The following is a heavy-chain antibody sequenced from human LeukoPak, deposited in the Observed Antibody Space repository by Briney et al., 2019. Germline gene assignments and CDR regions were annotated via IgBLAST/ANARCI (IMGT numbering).Heavy chain of an antibody. J-gene: IGHJ6*02. V-gene: IGHV3-9*01. CDR1: GFTFDDYA. D-gene: IGHD6-19*01. CDR2: ISWNSGSI. CDR3: AKGGIAVAGTDYYYGMDV. Sequence: PGRSLRLSCAASGFTFDDYAMHWVRQAPGKGLEWVSGISWNSGSIGYADSVKGRFTISRDNAKNSLYLQMSSLRAEDTALYYCAKGGIAVAGTDYYYGMDVWGQGTTVTVSS.